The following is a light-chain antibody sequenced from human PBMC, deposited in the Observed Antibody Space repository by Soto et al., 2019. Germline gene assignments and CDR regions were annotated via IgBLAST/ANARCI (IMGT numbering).Light chain of an antibody. V-gene: IGLV1-44*01. J-gene: IGLJ3*02. CDR1: RSNIGSNT. CDR3: AAWDDSLDGWV. CDR2: SNN. Sequence: QAVVTQPPSASGTPGQRVTISCSGSRSNIGSNTANWYQLLPGTAPKLLIYSNNQRPSGVPDRFSGSKSGTSASLAISGPQSEDEADYYYAAWDDSLDGWVFGGGTKLTVL.